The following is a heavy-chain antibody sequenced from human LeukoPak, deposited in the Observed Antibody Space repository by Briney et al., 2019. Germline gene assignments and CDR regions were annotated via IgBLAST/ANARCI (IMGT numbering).Heavy chain of an antibody. CDR2: IHPSGRL. V-gene: IGHV4-31*03. CDR3: SRGLDSRKLGY. J-gene: IGHJ4*02. Sequence: SETLSLTCTVSGASFSSGDQYWKWIRQSPGKGLEWIGSIHPSGRLYNNPSLESRVTISIDTSKNQFSLNLNYVTAAATAVSLCSRGLDSRKLGYWGQGTLVTVSS. CDR1: GASFSSGDQY. D-gene: IGHD3-22*01.